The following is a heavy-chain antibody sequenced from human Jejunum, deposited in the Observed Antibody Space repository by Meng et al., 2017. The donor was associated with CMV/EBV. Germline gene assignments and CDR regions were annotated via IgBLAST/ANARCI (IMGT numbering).Heavy chain of an antibody. CDR1: GGSISSSNYY. D-gene: IGHD3-9*01. CDR3: VRDDILTGSPAI. V-gene: IGHV4-39*07. CDR2: MFSSGNT. Sequence: LQVQESGPGLVKPSATLSLTCTVSGGSISSSNYYWGWIRQPPGKGLEWIGSMFSSGNTYYNLSFKSRVTISLDTSKNQFSLKLSSVTAADTAVYYCVRDDILTGSPAIWGQGTLVTVSS. J-gene: IGHJ4*02.